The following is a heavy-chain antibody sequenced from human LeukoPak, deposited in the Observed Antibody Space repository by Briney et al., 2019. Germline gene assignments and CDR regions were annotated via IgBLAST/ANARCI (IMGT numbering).Heavy chain of an antibody. D-gene: IGHD2-15*01. CDR3: AAGTPALEF. Sequence: PSETLSLTCTVSGGSFSTYYWSWIRQPPGKGLEWIGYIYYSGSTNYNPSLKSRVTISIDASKNQFSLKLTSVTAADTAVYYCAAGTPALEFWGQGTLVTVSS. V-gene: IGHV4-59*08. CDR2: IYYSGST. CDR1: GGSFSTYY. J-gene: IGHJ4*02.